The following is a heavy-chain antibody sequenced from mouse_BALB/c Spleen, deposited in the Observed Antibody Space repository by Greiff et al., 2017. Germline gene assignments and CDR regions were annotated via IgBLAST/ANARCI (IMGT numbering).Heavy chain of an antibody. Sequence: EVKVVESGGGLVQPGGSLKLSCAASGFTFSSYTMSWVRQTPEKRLEWVAYISNGGGSTYYPDTVKGRFTISRDNAKNTLYLQMSSLKSEDTAMYYCARHTGWFAYWGQGTLVTVSA. J-gene: IGHJ3*01. CDR2: ISNGGGST. D-gene: IGHD4-1*01. V-gene: IGHV5-12-2*01. CDR1: GFTFSSYT. CDR3: ARHTGWFAY.